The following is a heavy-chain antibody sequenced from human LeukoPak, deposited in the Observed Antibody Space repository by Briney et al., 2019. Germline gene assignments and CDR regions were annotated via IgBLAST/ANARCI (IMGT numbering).Heavy chain of an antibody. J-gene: IGHJ5*02. Sequence: GGSLRLSCAASGFTFSSYGMHWVRQAPGKGLEWVAFIRYDGSNKYYADSVKGRFTISRDNAKNTVFLQMNSLRAEDTAMYYCARVLSGSWDWFDPWGQGTLVTVSS. V-gene: IGHV3-30*02. D-gene: IGHD3-22*01. CDR2: IRYDGSNK. CDR1: GFTFSSYG. CDR3: ARVLSGSWDWFDP.